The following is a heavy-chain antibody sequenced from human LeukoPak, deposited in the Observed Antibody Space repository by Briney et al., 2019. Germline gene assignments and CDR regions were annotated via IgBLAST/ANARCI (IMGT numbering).Heavy chain of an antibody. V-gene: IGHV3-48*02. Sequence: GGSLRLSCAASGFTFSGYSMNWVRQAPGKGLEWVSYISSSSSTTYYADSVQGRFTISRDNAKNSLYLQMDSLRDGDTAVYYCARVTSYGPDYYFDYWGQGTLVTVSS. CDR3: ARVTSYGPDYYFDY. CDR2: ISSSSSTT. CDR1: GFTFSGYS. D-gene: IGHD5-18*01. J-gene: IGHJ4*02.